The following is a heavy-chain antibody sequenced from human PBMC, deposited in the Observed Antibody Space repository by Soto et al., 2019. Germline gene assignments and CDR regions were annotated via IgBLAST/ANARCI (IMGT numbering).Heavy chain of an antibody. J-gene: IGHJ5*02. CDR3: KSADLTVTLSVFDP. D-gene: IGHD4-17*01. V-gene: IGHV3-30-3*01. CDR2: ISDDGSSK. CDR1: GFIFSSYA. Sequence: QVQLVESGGGVVQPGRSLRLSCAASGFIFSSYAMHWVRQAPGKRLEWVALISDDGSSKYYAEFVKGRFTISSDNSKNTLYLHMTSLRAEDTAVYYCKSADLTVTLSVFDPWGQGTLVTVSS.